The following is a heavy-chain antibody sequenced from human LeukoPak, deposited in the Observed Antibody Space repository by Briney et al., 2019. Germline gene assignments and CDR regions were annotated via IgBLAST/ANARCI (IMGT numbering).Heavy chain of an antibody. J-gene: IGHJ4*02. CDR2: ISGSGGST. CDR1: GFTFSSYA. V-gene: IGHV3-23*01. D-gene: IGHD3-3*01. CDR3: AKDRGSGYYRANFDY. Sequence: GGSLRLSCAASGFTFSSYAMSWVRRAPGKGLEWVSAISGSGGSTYYADSVKGRFTISRDNSKNTLYLQMNSLRAEDTAVYYCAKDRGSGYYRANFDYWGQGTLVTVSS.